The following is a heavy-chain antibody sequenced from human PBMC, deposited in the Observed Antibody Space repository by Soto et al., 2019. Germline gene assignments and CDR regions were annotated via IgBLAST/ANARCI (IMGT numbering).Heavy chain of an antibody. CDR3: AREGSDYYDSSGYNDAFDI. Sequence: EVQLVESGGGLVQPGGSLRLSCAASGFTFSSYWMHWVRQAPGKGLVWVSRINSDGSSTSYADSVKGRSTISRDNAKNTLYLQMNSLRAEDTAVYYCAREGSDYYDSSGYNDAFDIWGQGTMVTVSS. J-gene: IGHJ3*02. CDR2: INSDGSST. V-gene: IGHV3-74*01. D-gene: IGHD3-22*01. CDR1: GFTFSSYW.